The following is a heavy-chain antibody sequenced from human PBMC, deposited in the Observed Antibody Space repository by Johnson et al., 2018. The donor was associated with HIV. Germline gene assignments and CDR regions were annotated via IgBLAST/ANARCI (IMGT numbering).Heavy chain of an antibody. CDR1: GFTFSSYG. CDR3: AKDRGAARAFDAFDI. V-gene: IGHV3-33*06. D-gene: IGHD6-6*01. J-gene: IGHJ3*02. Sequence: QVQLVESGGGVVQPGRYLRLSCAASGFTFSSYGMHWVRQAPGKGLEWVAVIWYDGSNKYYADSVKGRFTISRDNSKNTLYMQMNSLRAEDTAVYYCAKDRGAARAFDAFDIWGQGTMVTVSS. CDR2: IWYDGSNK.